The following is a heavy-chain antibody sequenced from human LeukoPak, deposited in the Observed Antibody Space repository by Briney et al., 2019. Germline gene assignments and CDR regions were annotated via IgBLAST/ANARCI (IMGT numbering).Heavy chain of an antibody. V-gene: IGHV3-74*01. Sequence: GGSLRLSCAASGFAFSSYWMHWVRQAPGKGLVWVSRINSDGSSTSYADSVKGRFTISRDNAKNTLYLQMNSLRAEDTAVYYCAKDQAAGFHLDYWGQGTLVTVSS. CDR2: INSDGSST. CDR3: AKDQAAGFHLDY. J-gene: IGHJ4*02. CDR1: GFAFSSYW. D-gene: IGHD6-13*01.